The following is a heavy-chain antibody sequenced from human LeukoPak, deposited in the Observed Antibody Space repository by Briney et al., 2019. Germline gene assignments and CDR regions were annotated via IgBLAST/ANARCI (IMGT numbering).Heavy chain of an antibody. V-gene: IGHV4-39*01. Sequence: SESLSLTCTVSGGSISRGGHYWAWLRQPPGKGLEWIVSIYYSGRTYYDPSFESRVTISVDTSQNQFSLRLTSVTAADTAVYCCANYYVSRGHYLFDFWGQGTLVTVSS. D-gene: IGHD3-22*01. CDR3: ANYYVSRGHYLFDF. CDR2: IYYSGRT. CDR1: GGSISRGGHY. J-gene: IGHJ4*02.